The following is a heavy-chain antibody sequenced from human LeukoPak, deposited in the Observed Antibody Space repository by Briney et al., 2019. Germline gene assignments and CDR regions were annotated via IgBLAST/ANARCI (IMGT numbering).Heavy chain of an antibody. J-gene: IGHJ4*02. V-gene: IGHV1-46*01. D-gene: IGHD2-2*01. Sequence: GASVKVSCKASGYTFTSYYMRWVRQAPGQGLEWMGIINPSGGSTSYAQKFQGRVTMTRDTSTSTVYMELSSLRSEDTAVYYCAFEAYCSSTSCSDFDYWGQGTLVTVSS. CDR2: INPSGGST. CDR3: AFEAYCSSTSCSDFDY. CDR1: GYTFTSYY.